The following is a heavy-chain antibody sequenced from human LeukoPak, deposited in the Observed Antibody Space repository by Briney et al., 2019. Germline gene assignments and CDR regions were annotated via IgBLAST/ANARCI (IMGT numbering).Heavy chain of an antibody. CDR3: ARGDTGFDYYDSSGYYYVTFFDY. Sequence: PGGSPRHSCAPSGFTFSRSWMRSVRHAPRKGLESGANIKQDGSEKYNVDSVKGRFSPSRDNTKNSLYLQMTRLRAEGTAVYYCARGDTGFDYYDSSGYYYVTFFDYWGEGTLVTVSS. D-gene: IGHD3-22*01. CDR1: GFTFSRSW. V-gene: IGHV3-7*02. J-gene: IGHJ4*02. CDR2: IKQDGSEK.